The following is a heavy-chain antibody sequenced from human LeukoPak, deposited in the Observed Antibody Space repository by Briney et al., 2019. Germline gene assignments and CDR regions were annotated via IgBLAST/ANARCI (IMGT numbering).Heavy chain of an antibody. V-gene: IGHV4-59*01. CDR1: GGSISSYY. Sequence: SETLSLTCTVSGGSISSYYWSWIRQPPGKGLEWIGYIYYSGSTNYNPSLKSRVTISVDTSKNQYSLKLTSVNAADTAVYYCAREGYYGSGSNWFDPWGQGTLVTVSS. D-gene: IGHD3-10*01. J-gene: IGHJ5*02. CDR3: AREGYYGSGSNWFDP. CDR2: IYYSGST.